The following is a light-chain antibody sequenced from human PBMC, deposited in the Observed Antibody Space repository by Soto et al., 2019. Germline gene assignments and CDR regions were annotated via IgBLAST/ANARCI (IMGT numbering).Light chain of an antibody. CDR2: EVT. CDR3: NSFAGSGKWV. J-gene: IGLJ3*02. Sequence: QSALTQPPSASGSPGQSVTISCTGTNSDVGGYNYVSWYQQYPGKAPKLLIYEVTKRPSGVPDRFSGSNSGNTAYRTVSGLQAEDEADYYCNSFAGSGKWVFGGGTKLTVL. CDR1: NSDVGGYNY. V-gene: IGLV2-8*01.